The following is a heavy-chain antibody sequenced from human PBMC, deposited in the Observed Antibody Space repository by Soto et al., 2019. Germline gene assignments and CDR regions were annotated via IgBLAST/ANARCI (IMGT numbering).Heavy chain of an antibody. D-gene: IGHD3-10*01. CDR3: ARGLVDM. CDR2: INHDGSEM. J-gene: IGHJ3*02. Sequence: EVQVVESGGGSIQTGGSLRLSCTVSGFPFSGYLMDWVRQAPGKGLEWVGNINHDGSEMYYGDSVKGRFTISRDNAKNSLYLQMNSLRVEDTAVYYCARGLVDMWGQGTMVTVSS. V-gene: IGHV3-7*05. CDR1: GFPFSGYL.